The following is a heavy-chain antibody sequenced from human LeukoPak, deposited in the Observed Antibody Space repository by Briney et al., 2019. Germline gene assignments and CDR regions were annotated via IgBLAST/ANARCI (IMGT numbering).Heavy chain of an antibody. CDR3: ARAPERWYSYGSYTYYYMDV. J-gene: IGHJ6*03. CDR1: GGSISSNSYY. D-gene: IGHD5-18*01. Sequence: SETLSLTCIVSGGSISSNSYYWGWIRQPPGKGLEWIGSIYYSGSTHYNPSLKSRVTISLDTSKNQISLKLSSVTAADTTVYYCARAPERWYSYGSYTYYYMDVWGKGTTVTVSS. CDR2: IYYSGST. V-gene: IGHV4-39*07.